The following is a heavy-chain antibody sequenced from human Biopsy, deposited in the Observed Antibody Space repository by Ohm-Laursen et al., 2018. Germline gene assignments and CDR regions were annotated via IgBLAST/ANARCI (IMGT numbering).Heavy chain of an antibody. J-gene: IGHJ5*02. Sequence: SETLSLTCTVSGGSLSSDSWSWIRQPAGKGLEWIGQIYISGITTYNPSLESRVTLSVDTSKTKFSLAVNSVTAADTAVYYCARDRDRRGWFDPWGQGTLVTVSS. V-gene: IGHV4-4*07. CDR1: GGSLSSDS. CDR2: IYISGIT. D-gene: IGHD1-14*01. CDR3: ARDRDRRGWFDP.